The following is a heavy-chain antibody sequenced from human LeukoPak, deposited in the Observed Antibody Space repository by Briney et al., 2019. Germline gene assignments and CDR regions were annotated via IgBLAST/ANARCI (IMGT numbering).Heavy chain of an antibody. CDR2: IYYSGST. V-gene: IGHV4-31*03. CDR1: GGSISSGAYY. CDR3: ARDWAGMDV. D-gene: IGHD3-16*01. Sequence: SETLSLTCTFSGGSISSGAYYWSWIRQHPGKGLEWIGYIYYSGSTYYNPSPKSRVTISVDTSKNQFSLKLSSVTAADTAVYYCARDWAGMDVWGQGTTVTVSS. J-gene: IGHJ6*02.